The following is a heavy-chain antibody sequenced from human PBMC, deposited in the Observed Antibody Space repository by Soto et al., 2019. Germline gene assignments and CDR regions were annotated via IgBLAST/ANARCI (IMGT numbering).Heavy chain of an antibody. V-gene: IGHV1-18*01. Sequence: QVQLVQSGAEVKKPGASVKVSCKASGYTFTSYGISWVRQAPGQGLEWMGWISAYNGNTNYAQKLQGKVTMTTDTSTSTAYMELRSLRSDDTAVYYCARAPCISTSCHYPPFDIWGQGTMVTVSS. CDR3: ARAPCISTSCHYPPFDI. CDR2: ISAYNGNT. J-gene: IGHJ3*02. D-gene: IGHD2-2*01. CDR1: GYTFTSYG.